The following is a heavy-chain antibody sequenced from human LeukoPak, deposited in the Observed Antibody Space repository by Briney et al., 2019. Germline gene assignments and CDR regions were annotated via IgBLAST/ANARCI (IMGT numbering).Heavy chain of an antibody. J-gene: IGHJ4*02. CDR3: ATVGYSYVSDY. V-gene: IGHV3-15*01. Sequence: GGSLRLSCAASGFTFSNAWMSWVRQAPGKGLEWVGRIKSKTEGGTTDYAAPVKGRFTISRDDSKNTLYVEMNSLKTEDTAVYYCATVGYSYVSDYWGQGTLVTVSP. CDR2: IKSKTEGGTT. D-gene: IGHD5-18*01. CDR1: GFTFSNAW.